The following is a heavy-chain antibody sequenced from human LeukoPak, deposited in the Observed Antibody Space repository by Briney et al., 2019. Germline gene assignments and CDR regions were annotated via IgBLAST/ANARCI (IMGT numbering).Heavy chain of an antibody. CDR1: GFTFSSYA. CDR3: ARDGPTATD. D-gene: IGHD5-18*01. V-gene: IGHV3-23*01. Sequence: GGSLRLSCAASGFTFSSYAMSWVRQAPGEGLEWVSSISDSGTQIYYADSVKGRFTISRDNSKNTVYLQMNSLRAEDTAVYYCARDGPTATDWGQGTLVTVSS. J-gene: IGHJ4*02. CDR2: ISDSGTQI.